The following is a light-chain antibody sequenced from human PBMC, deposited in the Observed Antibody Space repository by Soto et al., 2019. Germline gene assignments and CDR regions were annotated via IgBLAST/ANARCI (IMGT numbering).Light chain of an antibody. CDR1: QSLLHSNGYNY. V-gene: IGKV2-28*01. J-gene: IGKJ1*01. Sequence: DIVMTQSPLSLPVTPGEPASISCRSSQSLLHSNGYNYLDWYLQKPGQSPQLLIYLGSNRASGVPDRFSDSGSSTDFTQKIGRVEAEDVGVYYCMQPLQSWTFGQGTKVDIK. CDR2: LGS. CDR3: MQPLQSWT.